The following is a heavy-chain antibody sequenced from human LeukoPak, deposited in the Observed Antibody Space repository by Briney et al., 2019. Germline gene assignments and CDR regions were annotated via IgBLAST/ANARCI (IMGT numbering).Heavy chain of an antibody. D-gene: IGHD6-13*01. V-gene: IGHV4-31*03. J-gene: IGHJ4*02. CDR3: ARALEDSIAAAGWLDY. CDR2: IYYSGST. CDR1: GGSISSGGYY. Sequence: SETLSLTCTVSGGSISSGGYYWSWIRQHPGKGLEWIGYIYYSGSTYYNPSLKSRVTISVDTSKNQFSLKLSSVTAADTAVYYCARALEDSIAAAGWLDYWGQGTLVIVSS.